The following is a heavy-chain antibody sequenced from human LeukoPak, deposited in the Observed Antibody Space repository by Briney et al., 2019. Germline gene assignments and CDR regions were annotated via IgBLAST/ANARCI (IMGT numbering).Heavy chain of an antibody. Sequence: GASVKVSCKASGGTFSSYAISWVRQAPGQGLEWMGWISAYNGNTNYAQKLQDRVTMTTDTSTSTAYMELRSLRSDDTAVYYCARDYKQQLVPDYWGQGTLVTVSS. V-gene: IGHV1-18*01. CDR1: GGTFSSYA. D-gene: IGHD6-13*01. CDR3: ARDYKQQLVPDY. J-gene: IGHJ4*02. CDR2: ISAYNGNT.